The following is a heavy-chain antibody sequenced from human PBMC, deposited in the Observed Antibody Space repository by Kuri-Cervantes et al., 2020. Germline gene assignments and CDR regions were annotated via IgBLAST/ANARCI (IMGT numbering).Heavy chain of an antibody. CDR2: IYYSGST. D-gene: IGHD6-13*01. Sequence: SETLSLTCTVSGGSISSSSYYWSWIRQPPGKGLEWIGSIYYSGSTYYNPSLKSLVIISVDTSKNQFSLKLSSVTAADTAVYYCGRGYWAAAGYYWFDPWGQGTLVTVSS. J-gene: IGHJ5*02. CDR1: GGSISSSSYY. CDR3: GRGYWAAAGYYWFDP. V-gene: IGHV4-39*07.